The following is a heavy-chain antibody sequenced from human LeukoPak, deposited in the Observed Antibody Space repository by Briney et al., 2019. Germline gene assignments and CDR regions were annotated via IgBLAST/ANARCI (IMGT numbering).Heavy chain of an antibody. CDR1: GYTFTGYY. Sequence: ASLKLSCAASGYTFTGYYMHWVRQAPGQGLEWMGWINPNSGGTNYAQKFQGRVTMTRDTSISTAYMELSRLRSDDTAVYYCAGGALSSGWSPFDYWGEGTLVTVSS. CDR3: AGGALSSGWSPFDY. V-gene: IGHV1-2*02. D-gene: IGHD6-19*01. CDR2: INPNSGGT. J-gene: IGHJ4*02.